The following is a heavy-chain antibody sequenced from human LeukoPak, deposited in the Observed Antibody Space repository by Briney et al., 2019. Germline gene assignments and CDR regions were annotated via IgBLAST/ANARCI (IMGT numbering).Heavy chain of an antibody. Sequence: KPSETLSLTCTVSGRSISSYYCSWIRQPPGKGLEWVGYIYYSGSTKYTPSLKSRVTISVDTSKNQFSLKRSSVTAADTAVYYCARDRLRHLGAFDIWGQGTMVTVSS. J-gene: IGHJ3*02. V-gene: IGHV4-59*01. CDR1: GRSISSYY. CDR2: IYYSGST. D-gene: IGHD3-16*01. CDR3: ARDRLRHLGAFDI.